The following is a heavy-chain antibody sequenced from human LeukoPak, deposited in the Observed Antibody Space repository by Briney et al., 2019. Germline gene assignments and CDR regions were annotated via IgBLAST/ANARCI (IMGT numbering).Heavy chain of an antibody. CDR1: GFTFSSYA. V-gene: IGHV3-23*01. CDR3: AREGESYPDLDY. D-gene: IGHD3-10*01. CDR2: ISGSGVST. Sequence: GGSLRLSCAASGFTFSSYAMSWVRQAPGKGLEWVSAISGSGVSTYYADSVKGRFTISRDNAKNSLYLQMNSLRAEDTAVYYCAREGESYPDLDYWGQGTLVTVSS. J-gene: IGHJ4*02.